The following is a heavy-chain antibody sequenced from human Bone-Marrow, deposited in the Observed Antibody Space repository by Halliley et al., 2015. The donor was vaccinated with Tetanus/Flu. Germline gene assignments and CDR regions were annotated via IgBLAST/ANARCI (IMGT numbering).Heavy chain of an antibody. CDR2: ISSSGSTI. D-gene: IGHD2-21*02. J-gene: IGHJ4*02. CDR3: ASRPPIGSDCPRCPLDY. V-gene: IGHV3-48*03. Sequence: ISSSGSTIYYADPVKGRFTISRDNAKNSLYLQMNSLRAEDTAVYYCASRPPIGSDCPRCPLDYWGQGTLVTVSS.